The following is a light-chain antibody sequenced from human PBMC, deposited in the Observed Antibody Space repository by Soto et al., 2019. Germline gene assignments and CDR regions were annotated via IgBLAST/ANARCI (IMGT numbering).Light chain of an antibody. CDR3: QQYGSSGTV. V-gene: IGKV3-20*01. Sequence: EIVLTQSPGTLSLSPGERATLSCRASQSVTSNYLAWYQQKPGQAPRLLIYGASTRATGIPDRFSGSGSGTAFTLTISRLEPEDFAVYYWQQYGSSGTVFGQGPRLEIK. CDR1: QSVTSNY. CDR2: GAS. J-gene: IGKJ5*01.